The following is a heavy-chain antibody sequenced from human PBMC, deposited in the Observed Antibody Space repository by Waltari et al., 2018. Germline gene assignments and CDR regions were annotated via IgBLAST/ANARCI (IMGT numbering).Heavy chain of an antibody. D-gene: IGHD3-16*01. CDR1: GYTFTSYA. CDR2: INAGNGNT. Sequence: QVQLVQSGAEVKKPGASVKVSCKASGYTFTSYAMHWVRQAPGQRLEWMGWINAGNGNTKYSQNFQGRVTITRDTSASTAYMELSSLRSEDTAVYYCARSGTMITFGGVFDYWGQGTLVTVSS. CDR3: ARSGTMITFGGVFDY. J-gene: IGHJ4*02. V-gene: IGHV1-3*01.